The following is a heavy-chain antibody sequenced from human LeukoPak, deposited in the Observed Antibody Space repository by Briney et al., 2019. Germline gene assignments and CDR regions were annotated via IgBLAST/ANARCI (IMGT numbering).Heavy chain of an antibody. J-gene: IGHJ4*02. V-gene: IGHV3-7*01. CDR2: IKEDGSEK. CDR3: ARGSSAGASLRHDY. CDR1: GFTFSAYW. D-gene: IGHD1-26*01. Sequence: GGSLRLSCAASGFTFSAYWMRWVRQAPGKGLEWVASIKEDGSEKYYVDSVKGRFTISRDNAKNSLYLQMNSLRAEDTAVYYCARGSSAGASLRHDYWGQGTLVTVSS.